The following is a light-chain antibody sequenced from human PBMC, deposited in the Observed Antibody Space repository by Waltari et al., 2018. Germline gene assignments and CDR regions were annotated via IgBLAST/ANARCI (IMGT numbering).Light chain of an antibody. CDR2: KDV. V-gene: IGLV3-1*01. J-gene: IGLJ3*02. CDR1: ALRHKY. Sequence: SYEVTQPPSVSVSPGQTASITCSGNALRHKYVCWYQQRPGQSPVLFLYKDVKRPLGIPWRISGSKSGNTATLTISGTQSMDEADYYCHVWDNGIVMFGGGTKLTVL. CDR3: HVWDNGIVM.